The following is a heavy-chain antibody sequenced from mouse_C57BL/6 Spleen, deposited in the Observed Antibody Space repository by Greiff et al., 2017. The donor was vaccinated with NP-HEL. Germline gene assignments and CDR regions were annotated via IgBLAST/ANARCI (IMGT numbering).Heavy chain of an antibody. D-gene: IGHD2-14*01. Sequence: EVKLVESGGGLVQPKGSLKLSCAASGFSFNTYAMNWVRQAPGKGLEWVARIRSKSNNYATYYADSVKDRFTISRDDSESMLYLQMNNLKTEDTAMYYCVRWYEGFAYWGQGTLVTVSA. CDR2: IRSKSNNYAT. J-gene: IGHJ3*01. CDR3: VRWYEGFAY. CDR1: GFSFNTYA. V-gene: IGHV10-1*01.